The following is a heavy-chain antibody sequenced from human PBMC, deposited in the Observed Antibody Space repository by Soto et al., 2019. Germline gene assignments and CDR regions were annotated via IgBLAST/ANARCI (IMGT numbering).Heavy chain of an antibody. J-gene: IGHJ5*02. Sequence: ESGGGLVQPGGSLRLSCAASGFTFSSYWMSWVRQAPGKGLEWVANIKQDGSEKYYVDSVKGRFTISRDNAKNSLFMQMNSLRAEDTAVYYCTRHGSGDYFLFDPWGQGTLVTVSS. D-gene: IGHD4-17*01. V-gene: IGHV3-7*01. CDR3: TRHGSGDYFLFDP. CDR2: IKQDGSEK. CDR1: GFTFSSYW.